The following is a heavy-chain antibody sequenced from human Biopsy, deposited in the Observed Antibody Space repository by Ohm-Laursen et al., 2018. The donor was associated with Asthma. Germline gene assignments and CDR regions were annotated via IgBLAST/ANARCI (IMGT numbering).Heavy chain of an antibody. D-gene: IGHD7-27*01. CDR1: GYSFTDYH. CDR3: ARVQKSPGDRWFDP. Sequence: ASVKVSCKASGYSFTDYHLHWMRQAPGEGLEWMGRINPNGGATIYAQKFQGRVTMTRDTSISTAYMELSRLTSDDTAVYYCARVQKSPGDRWFDPWGQGTLVTVSS. V-gene: IGHV1-2*06. CDR2: INPNGGAT. J-gene: IGHJ5*02.